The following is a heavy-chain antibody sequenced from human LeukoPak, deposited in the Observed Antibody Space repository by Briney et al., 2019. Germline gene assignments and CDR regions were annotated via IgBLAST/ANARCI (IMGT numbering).Heavy chain of an antibody. J-gene: IGHJ4*02. D-gene: IGHD3-10*01. CDR1: GFTFNDYG. CDR2: ISSSGSTI. Sequence: PGGSLRLSCAASGFTFNDYGMSWVRQAPGKGLEWVSYISSSGSTIFYAASVKGRFTISRDNAKNSVYLQMNSLRADDTAIYYCAREESRGLDYWGQGTAVTVSP. CDR3: AREESRGLDY. V-gene: IGHV3-48*03.